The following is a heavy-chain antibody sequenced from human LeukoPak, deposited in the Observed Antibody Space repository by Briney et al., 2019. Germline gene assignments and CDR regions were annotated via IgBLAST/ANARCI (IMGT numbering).Heavy chain of an antibody. D-gene: IGHD6-19*01. CDR1: GGSFSGYY. J-gene: IGHJ4*02. V-gene: IGHV4-34*01. CDR2: INHSGST. Sequence: PSETLSLTCAVYGGSFSGYYWSWIRQPPGKGLEWIGEINHSGSTNYNPSLKSRVTISVDTSKNQFSLKLSSVTAADTAVYYCAREVAMAGRRFAYWGQGTLVTVSS. CDR3: AREVAMAGRRFAY.